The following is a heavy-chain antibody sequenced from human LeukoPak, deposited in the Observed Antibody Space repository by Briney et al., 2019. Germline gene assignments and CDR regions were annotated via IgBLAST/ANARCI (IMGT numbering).Heavy chain of an antibody. Sequence: PGGSLRLSCAASGFTFNTYWMHWVRQAPGKGLEWVSAISGSGGSTYYADSVKGRFTISRDNSKNTLYLQMNSLRAEDTAVYYCAKGSSGMLLSHFDYWGQGTLVTVSS. J-gene: IGHJ4*02. D-gene: IGHD6-6*01. V-gene: IGHV3-23*01. CDR1: GFTFNTYW. CDR3: AKGSSGMLLSHFDY. CDR2: ISGSGGST.